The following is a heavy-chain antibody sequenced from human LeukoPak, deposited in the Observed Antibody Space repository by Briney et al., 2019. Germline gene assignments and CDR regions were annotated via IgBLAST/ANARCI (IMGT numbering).Heavy chain of an antibody. V-gene: IGHV3-21*01. CDR3: ARGAVLWFGDLLGY. Sequence: AESLTLSCAASGCTFSSYNMNWVRQPPGKGLEWVSSIISSSSYIYYADSVKGRFTISRDNAKNSLYLQMNSLRAEDTAVYYCARGAVLWFGDLLGYWGQGTLVTVSS. J-gene: IGHJ4*02. CDR1: GCTFSSYN. CDR2: IISSSSYI. D-gene: IGHD3-10*01.